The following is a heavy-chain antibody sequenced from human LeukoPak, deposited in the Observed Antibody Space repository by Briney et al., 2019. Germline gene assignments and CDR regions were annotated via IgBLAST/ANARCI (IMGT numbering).Heavy chain of an antibody. V-gene: IGHV4-59*12. CDR3: ARRLTRGIAVAGPHYYFDY. J-gene: IGHJ4*02. Sequence: SETLSLTCTVSGGSISSYYWSWIRQPPGKGLEGIGYTYYSGSTNYNPSLKSRVTTSVDTSKNQFSLKLSSVTAADTAVYYCARRLTRGIAVAGPHYYFDYWGQGTLVTVSS. D-gene: IGHD6-19*01. CDR2: TYYSGST. CDR1: GGSISSYY.